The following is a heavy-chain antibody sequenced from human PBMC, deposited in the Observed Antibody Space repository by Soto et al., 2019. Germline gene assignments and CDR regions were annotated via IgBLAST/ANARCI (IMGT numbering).Heavy chain of an antibody. Sequence: GASVKVSCKASGYTFTSYGISWVRQAPGQGLEWMGWISAYNGNTNYAQKLQGRVTMTTDTSTSTAYMELRSLRSDDTAVYYCARGKCSGGSCYSPYYGMDVWGQGTTVTVSS. CDR2: ISAYNGNT. D-gene: IGHD2-15*01. CDR3: ARGKCSGGSCYSPYYGMDV. J-gene: IGHJ6*02. V-gene: IGHV1-18*01. CDR1: GYTFTSYG.